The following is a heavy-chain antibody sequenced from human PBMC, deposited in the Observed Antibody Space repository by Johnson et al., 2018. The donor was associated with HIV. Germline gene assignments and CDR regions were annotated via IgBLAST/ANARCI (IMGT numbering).Heavy chain of an antibody. D-gene: IGHD2-2*01. CDR1: AFSFSGYA. J-gene: IGHJ3*02. Sequence: QVLLVESGGGVVQPGRSLRLSCTSAFSFSGYAMHWVRQAPGKGLEWVAVVSYDASNKYYADSVKGRFTISRDNSKNTLYLQMNSLRAEDTAVYYCARVAPAHDAFDIWGQGTMVTVSS. CDR3: ARVAPAHDAFDI. V-gene: IGHV3-30*04. CDR2: VSYDASNK.